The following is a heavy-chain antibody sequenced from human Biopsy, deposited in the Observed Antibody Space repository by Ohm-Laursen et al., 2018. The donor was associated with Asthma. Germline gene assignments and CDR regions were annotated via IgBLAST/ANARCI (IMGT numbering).Heavy chain of an antibody. V-gene: IGHV3-30*01. CDR2: ISKDASTQ. D-gene: IGHD1-1*01. CDR1: GFSFSNFA. CDR3: VRGGTDDAFDI. J-gene: IGHJ3*02. Sequence: SLRLSCAASGFSFSNFAIHWVRQAPGKGLEWVGVISKDASTQDYADSVKGRFTMARDNSKNTLDLQMNSLREEDTAVYYCVRGGTDDAFDIWGQGTVVGVSS.